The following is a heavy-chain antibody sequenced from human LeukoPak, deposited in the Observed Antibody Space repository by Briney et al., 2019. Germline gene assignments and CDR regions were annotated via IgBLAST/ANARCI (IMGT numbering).Heavy chain of an antibody. CDR1: GYTFTSHA. V-gene: IGHV7-4-1*02. CDR2: INANTGNP. J-gene: IGHJ3*02. D-gene: IGHD6-6*01. Sequence: ASVKVSCKASGYTFTSHAMNWVRQAPGQGLEWMGWINANTGNPTYAQGFIGRVVFSLDTSVSTAYQQINSLKAEDTAVYYCSRDIGALTTQVPPDAFDIWGQGTMVTVSS. CDR3: SRDIGALTTQVPPDAFDI.